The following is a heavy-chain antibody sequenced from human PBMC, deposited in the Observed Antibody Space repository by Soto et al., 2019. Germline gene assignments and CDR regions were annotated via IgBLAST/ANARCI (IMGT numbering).Heavy chain of an antibody. V-gene: IGHV3-7*05. CDR1: GFTFSTYW. D-gene: IGHD2-21*01. J-gene: IGHJ4*01. CDR3: AIVWFLDY. Sequence: EVQLVESGGGLVQPGGSLRLSCAASGFTFSTYWMSWVRQTPGKGLEWVANINEDGSERYYVDSVKGRFTISRDNAKNSLYLQMNSLRGEDTDVYYCAIVWFLDYWGHGTLVT. CDR2: INEDGSER.